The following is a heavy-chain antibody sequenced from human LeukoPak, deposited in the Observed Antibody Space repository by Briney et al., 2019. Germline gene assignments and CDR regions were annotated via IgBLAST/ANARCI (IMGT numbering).Heavy chain of an antibody. Sequence: ASVKVSCKASGNTFTSFHIHWVRQAPGQGVEYMGIIKVYGDTTIYAQRFQGRITMTRDTSTSTVYMELSSLNSEDTAVYYCARESPSTFYFDYWGQGTLVTVSS. CDR2: IKVYGDTT. V-gene: IGHV1-46*01. J-gene: IGHJ4*02. CDR3: ARESPSTFYFDY. D-gene: IGHD1-1*01. CDR1: GNTFTSFH.